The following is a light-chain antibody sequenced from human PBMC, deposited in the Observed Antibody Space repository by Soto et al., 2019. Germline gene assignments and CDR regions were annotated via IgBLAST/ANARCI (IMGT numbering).Light chain of an antibody. J-gene: IGLJ1*01. CDR2: DVT. Sequence: QSVLTQPASVSGSPGQSITISCTGTSSDVGGYNYVSWYQQHPGRAPKLMIYDVTNRPSGVSNRFSCSKSGNTASLTISGLQAEDEADYYCGSYTSSSTLYVFGTGTKVTVL. V-gene: IGLV2-14*01. CDR1: SSDVGGYNY. CDR3: GSYTSSSTLYV.